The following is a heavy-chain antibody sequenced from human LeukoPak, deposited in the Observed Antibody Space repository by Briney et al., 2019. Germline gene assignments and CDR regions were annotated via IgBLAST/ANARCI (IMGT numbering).Heavy chain of an antibody. J-gene: IGHJ4*02. V-gene: IGHV4-59*01. D-gene: IGHD3-22*01. CDR3: ARGAHYYDSSGYYYTFDY. CDR1: GGSISSYS. Sequence: PSETLSLTCTVSGGSISSYSWSWIRQPPGKGLEWIGYIYYSGSTNYNPSLKSRVTISVDTSKNQFSLKLSSVTAADTAVYYCARGAHYYDSSGYYYTFDYWGQGTLVTVSS. CDR2: IYYSGST.